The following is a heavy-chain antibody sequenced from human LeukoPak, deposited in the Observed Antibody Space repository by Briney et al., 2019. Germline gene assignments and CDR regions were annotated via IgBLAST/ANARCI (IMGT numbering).Heavy chain of an antibody. Sequence: GGSLRLSCAASGLTFRNYAMSWVRQAPGKGLEWVSVICANDGNTYYADAVKGRFTISRENSKDTLYLQMDSLRAEDTAVYYCAKGSGSSCYSPCDYWGQGILVTVSS. D-gene: IGHD2-15*01. CDR2: ICANDGNT. V-gene: IGHV3-23*01. CDR1: GLTFRNYA. CDR3: AKGSGSSCYSPCDY. J-gene: IGHJ4*02.